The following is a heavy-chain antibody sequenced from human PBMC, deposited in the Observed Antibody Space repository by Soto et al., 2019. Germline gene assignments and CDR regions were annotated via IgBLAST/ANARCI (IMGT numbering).Heavy chain of an antibody. CDR2: IYPGDSDT. J-gene: IGHJ5*02. D-gene: IGHD6-13*01. V-gene: IGHV5-51*01. Sequence: GESLKISCKGSGYSFTSYWIGWVRQMPGKGLEWMGIIYPGDSDTRYSPSFQGQVTISVDKSISTAYLQWSSLKASDTAMYYCARGLMMAAAKYNWFDPWGQGTLVTVSS. CDR1: GYSFTSYW. CDR3: ARGLMMAAAKYNWFDP.